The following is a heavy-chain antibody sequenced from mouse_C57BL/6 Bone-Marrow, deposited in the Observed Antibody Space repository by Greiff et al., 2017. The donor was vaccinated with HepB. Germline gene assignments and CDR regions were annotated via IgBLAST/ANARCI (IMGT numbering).Heavy chain of an antibody. D-gene: IGHD2-3*01. CDR2: INPYNGDT. V-gene: IGHV1-20*01. J-gene: IGHJ2*01. Sequence: EVKLQESGPELVKPGDSVKISCKASGYSFTGYFMNWVMQSHGKSLEWIGRINPYNGDTFYNQKFKGKATLTVDKSSSTAHMELRSLTSEDSAVYYCARSSDGYYVFDYWGQGTTLTVSS. CDR1: GYSFTGYF. CDR3: ARSSDGYYVFDY.